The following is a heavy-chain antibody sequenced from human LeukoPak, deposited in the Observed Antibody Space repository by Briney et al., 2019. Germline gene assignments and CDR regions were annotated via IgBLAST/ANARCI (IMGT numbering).Heavy chain of an antibody. V-gene: IGHV1-69*05. Sequence: ASVKVSCKASGGTFSSYAISWVRQAPGQGLEWMGGIIPIFGTANYAQKFQGRVTITTDESTSTAYMELSSLRSGDTAVYYCARVISGRIVALNWFDPWGQGTLVTVSS. CDR3: ARVISGRIVALNWFDP. J-gene: IGHJ5*02. CDR1: GGTFSSYA. CDR2: IIPIFGTA. D-gene: IGHD3-22*01.